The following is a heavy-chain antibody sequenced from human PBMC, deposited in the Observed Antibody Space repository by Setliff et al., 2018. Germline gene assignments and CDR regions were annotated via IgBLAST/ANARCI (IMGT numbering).Heavy chain of an antibody. CDR3: TTDPSPTFGGVIGAAFDI. J-gene: IGHJ3*02. CDR1: GLIFGNYA. D-gene: IGHD3-16*01. V-gene: IGHV3-23*01. Sequence: PGGSLRLSCAASGLIFGNYAMNWVRQAPGKGLEWVSGISGSGRNTYYADSVKGRFTISRDNSQNTVFLQVNSLRPEDSAVYYCTTDPSPTFGGVIGAAFDIWGQGTMVTVSS. CDR2: ISGSGRNT.